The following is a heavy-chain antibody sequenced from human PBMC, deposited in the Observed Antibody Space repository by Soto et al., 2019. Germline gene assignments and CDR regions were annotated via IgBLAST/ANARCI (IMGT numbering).Heavy chain of an antibody. J-gene: IGHJ6*03. CDR2: YGGSGGSR. CDR3: VKSRVRADPYSYLDV. V-gene: IGHV3-23*01. Sequence: DVQLLESGGGLVQWGGSLRLSCVTSGFTFSTYGMTWVRQAPGKGLEWVSYGGSGGSRYYAASVKGRFTISRDNSKNTLSLEMNSLRAEDTATYYCVKSRVRADPYSYLDVWGKGTTVTVSS. CDR1: GFTFSTYG. D-gene: IGHD2-21*01.